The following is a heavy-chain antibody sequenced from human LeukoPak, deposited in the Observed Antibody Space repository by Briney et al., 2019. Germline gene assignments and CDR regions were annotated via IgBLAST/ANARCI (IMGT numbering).Heavy chain of an antibody. D-gene: IGHD5-12*01. CDR1: GYTFTSYG. CDR2: ISAYNGNT. V-gene: IGHV1-18*01. CDR3: ASRPSRGYSGYVLGGAYMDV. Sequence: ASVNVSCKASGYTFTSYGISWVQQAPGQGLEWMGWISAYNGNTNYAQKLQGRVTMTTDTSTSTAYMELRSLRSDDTAVYYCASRPSRGYSGYVLGGAYMDVWGKGTTVTVSS. J-gene: IGHJ6*03.